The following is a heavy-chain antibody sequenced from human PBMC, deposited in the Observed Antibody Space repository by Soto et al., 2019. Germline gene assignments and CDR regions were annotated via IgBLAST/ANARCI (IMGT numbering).Heavy chain of an antibody. D-gene: IGHD6-6*01. J-gene: IGHJ4*02. CDR2: IFHTGST. Sequence: QVQLQESGPGLVKPSGTLSLTCTVFGDSVSSSNGWSWVRQSPGKGLEWIGEIFHTGSTNYNPSLTSRVSISVDKAKNQFSLRVASVDVADTAVYYCVRGGRYSSSPGLDYWGQGILVTVSS. CDR3: VRGGRYSSSPGLDY. CDR1: GDSVSSSNG. V-gene: IGHV4-4*02.